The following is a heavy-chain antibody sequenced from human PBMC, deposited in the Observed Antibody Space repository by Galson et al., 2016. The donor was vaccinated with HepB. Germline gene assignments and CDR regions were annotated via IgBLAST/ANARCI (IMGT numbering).Heavy chain of an antibody. CDR3: ARQGGYPYNWFDP. V-gene: IGHV5-10-1*01. J-gene: IGHJ5*02. D-gene: IGHD3-22*01. CDR1: GYSFSSYW. CDR2: IDPSDSYT. Sequence: QSGAEVKKPGESLRISCKGSGYSFSSYWISWVRQMPGKGLGWMGRIDPSDSYTDYSPSFQGHVTISADKFISTAYLQWRSLKASDTAMYYCARQGGYPYNWFDPWGQGTLVTVSS.